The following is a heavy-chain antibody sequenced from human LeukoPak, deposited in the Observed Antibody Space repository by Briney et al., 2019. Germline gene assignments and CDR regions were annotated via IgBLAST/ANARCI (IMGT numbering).Heavy chain of an antibody. D-gene: IGHD6-19*01. J-gene: IGHJ5*02. CDR2: IYHSGST. V-gene: IGHV4-38-2*02. Sequence: KTSETLSLTCTVSGYSISSGDYWGWIRQPPGKGLEWIGSIYHSGSTNYNPSLKSRVTISVDTSKNQFSLKLSSVTAADTAVYYCARGYGYSSGPNGPVFDPWGQGTLVTVSS. CDR1: GYSISSGDY. CDR3: ARGYGYSSGPNGPVFDP.